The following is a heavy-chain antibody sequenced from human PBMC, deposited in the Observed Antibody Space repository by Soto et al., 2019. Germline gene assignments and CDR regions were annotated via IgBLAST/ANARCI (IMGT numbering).Heavy chain of an antibody. V-gene: IGHV4-59*01. CDR2: LYDMSA. J-gene: IGHJ4*01. CDR1: GDSISGYY. CDR3: ARGRGVTLRYFYS. D-gene: IGHD3-10*01. Sequence: PSETLSLTCTVSGDSISGYYWSWIRQPPGKGLEWIGSLYDMSADYSPSLRSRVTMSGDTSKNQFSLRLTSVTAADTAVYYCARGRGVTLRYFYSLGQ.